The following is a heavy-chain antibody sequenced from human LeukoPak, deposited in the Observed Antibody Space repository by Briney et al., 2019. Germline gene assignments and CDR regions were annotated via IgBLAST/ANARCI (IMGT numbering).Heavy chain of an antibody. V-gene: IGHV3-23*01. Sequence: GGSLRLSCAASGFTFSSYAMSWVRQAPGKGLEWVSAISGSGGSTYYADSVKGRFTISRDNAKNSLYLQMNSLRVEDTAVYYCARAMAVGLSPFDYWGQGTLVTVSS. CDR1: GFTFSSYA. J-gene: IGHJ4*02. CDR2: ISGSGGST. D-gene: IGHD5-24*01. CDR3: ARAMAVGLSPFDY.